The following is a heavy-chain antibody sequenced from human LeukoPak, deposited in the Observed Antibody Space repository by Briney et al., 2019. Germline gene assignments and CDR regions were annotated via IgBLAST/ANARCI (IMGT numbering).Heavy chain of an antibody. CDR1: GFTFSSYS. J-gene: IGHJ4*02. D-gene: IGHD2-2*01. Sequence: PGGSLRLSCAASGFTFSSYSMNWVRQAPGKGLEWVSSISSSSSYIYYADSVKGRFTISRDNAKNSLYLQMNSLRAEDTAVYYCARDGHIVVVPAELYYFDYWDQGTLVTVSS. CDR3: ARDGHIVVVPAELYYFDY. V-gene: IGHV3-21*01. CDR2: ISSSSSYI.